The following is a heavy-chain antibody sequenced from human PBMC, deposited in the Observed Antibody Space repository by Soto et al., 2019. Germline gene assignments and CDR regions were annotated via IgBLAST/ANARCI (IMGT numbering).Heavy chain of an antibody. J-gene: IGHJ3*02. D-gene: IGHD3-10*01. CDR3: ARDLPGAHDAFDI. V-gene: IGHV4-31*03. CDR2: IYYSGST. CDR1: GGSISSGGYY. Sequence: SVTLSLTCTVSGGSISSGGYYWSWIRQHPGKGLEWIGYIYYSGSTYYNPSLKSRVTISVDTSKNQFSLKLSSVTAADTAVYYCARDLPGAHDAFDIWGQGTMVTVSS.